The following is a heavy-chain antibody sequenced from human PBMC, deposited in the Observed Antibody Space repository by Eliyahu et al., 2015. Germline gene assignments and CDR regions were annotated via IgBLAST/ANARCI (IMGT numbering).Heavy chain of an antibody. CDR2: IYYRWGT. CDR3: ARHGWCSSTSCHRADFYYGLDV. CDR1: GGSISSSSYY. J-gene: IGHJ6*02. Sequence: QLQLQESGPGLVKPSETLSLICTVSGGSISSSSYYWGWIRQPPGKGLEWIGGIYYRWGTHHNPSLKSRVTISVDTSKNQFSLKLSSVTAADTAVYYCARHGWCSSTSCHRADFYYGLDVWGQGTTVTVSS. V-gene: IGHV4-39*01. D-gene: IGHD2-2*02.